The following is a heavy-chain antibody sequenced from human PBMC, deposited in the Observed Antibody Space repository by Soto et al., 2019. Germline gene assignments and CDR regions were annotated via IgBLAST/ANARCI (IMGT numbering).Heavy chain of an antibody. CDR3: ARTAAGGWFDP. V-gene: IGHV4-30-2*01. D-gene: IGHD3-10*01. J-gene: IGHJ5*02. Sequence: QLQLQESGSGLLKPSQTLSLTCAVSGGSINSGGDSWSWIRQPPGKGLEWIGYIYHSGGTYYNPSFKSRVIISIDRSKNQFSLKLTSVTAADTAVYCCARTAAGGWFDPWGQGTLVTVSS. CDR1: GGSINSGGDS. CDR2: IYHSGGT.